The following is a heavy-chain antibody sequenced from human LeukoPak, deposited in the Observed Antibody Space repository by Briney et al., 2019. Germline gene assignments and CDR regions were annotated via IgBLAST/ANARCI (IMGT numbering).Heavy chain of an antibody. J-gene: IGHJ4*02. Sequence: ASVKVSCKASGYTFTSYAMHWVRQAPGQRLEWMGWINAGNGNTKYSQKFQGRVTITRDTSASTAYMELSSLRSEDTAVYYCARVLQSGYSSSWPNFDYWGQGTLVTVSS. CDR3: ARVLQSGYSSSWPNFDY. CDR2: INAGNGNT. CDR1: GYTFTSYA. V-gene: IGHV1-3*01. D-gene: IGHD6-13*01.